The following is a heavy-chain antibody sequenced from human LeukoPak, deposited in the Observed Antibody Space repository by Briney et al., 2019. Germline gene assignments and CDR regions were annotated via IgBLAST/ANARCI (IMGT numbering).Heavy chain of an antibody. Sequence: ASVKVSCKASGYTFTSYYMHWARQAPGQGLEWKGIINPSGGSTSYAQKFQGRVTMTRDTSTSTVYMELSSLRSEDTAVYYCHATVVTLGGLDYWGQGTLVTVSS. CDR1: GYTFTSYY. V-gene: IGHV1-46*01. CDR2: INPSGGST. D-gene: IGHD4-23*01. J-gene: IGHJ4*02. CDR3: HATVVTLGGLDY.